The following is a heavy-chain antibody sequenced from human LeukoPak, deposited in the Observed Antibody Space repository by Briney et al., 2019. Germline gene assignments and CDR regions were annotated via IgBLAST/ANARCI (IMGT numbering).Heavy chain of an antibody. CDR1: GYTFTGYY. Sequence: ASVKVSCKASGYTFTGYYMHWVRQAPGQGLEWMGWINPNSGGTNYAQKFQGRVTMTRDTSISTAYMELSRLRSDDTAVYYCATLGPNYDFWSGYHNWFDPWGQGTLVTVSS. J-gene: IGHJ5*02. CDR2: INPNSGGT. V-gene: IGHV1-2*02. CDR3: ATLGPNYDFWSGYHNWFDP. D-gene: IGHD3-3*01.